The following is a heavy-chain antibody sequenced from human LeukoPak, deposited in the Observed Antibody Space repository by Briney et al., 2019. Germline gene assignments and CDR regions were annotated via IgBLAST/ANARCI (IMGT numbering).Heavy chain of an antibody. CDR1: GFTFSTYE. CDR3: ARDLMIVMVEEEGSADY. D-gene: IGHD3-22*01. CDR2: ISSSGSNR. J-gene: IGHJ4*02. Sequence: GGSLRLSCAASGFTFSTYEMNWVRQAPGKGLEWVSYISSSGSNRYYADSVKGRFTISRDNAKNSVYLQMNSLRAEDTAVYYCARDLMIVMVEEEGSADYSGQGTLVTVSS. V-gene: IGHV3-48*03.